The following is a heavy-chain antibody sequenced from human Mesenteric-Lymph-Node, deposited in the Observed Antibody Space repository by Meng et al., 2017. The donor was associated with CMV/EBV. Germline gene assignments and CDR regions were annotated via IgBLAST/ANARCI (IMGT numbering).Heavy chain of an antibody. V-gene: IGHV1-69*05. J-gene: IGHJ4*02. CDR1: GYTFTSYG. D-gene: IGHD1-26*01. Sequence: SVKVSCKASGYTFTSYGISWVRQAPGQGLEWMGGIIPIFGTANYAQKFQGRVTITTDESTSTAYMELSSLRSEDTAVYYCAREVGSRFDYWGQGTLVTVSS. CDR2: IIPIFGTA. CDR3: AREVGSRFDY.